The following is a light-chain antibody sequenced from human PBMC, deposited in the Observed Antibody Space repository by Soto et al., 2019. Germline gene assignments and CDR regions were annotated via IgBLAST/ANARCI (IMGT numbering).Light chain of an antibody. CDR3: QSYDSSLSGYV. CDR2: ANT. Sequence: QSVLTQPPSVSGAPGQRVTISCTGSSSNIGAGYDVHWYQQLPGTAPKLLIYANTLRPSGVPDRFSGSKSGTSASLAITGLQAEDEADYYCQSYDSSLSGYVFGTGTKLTVL. V-gene: IGLV1-40*01. J-gene: IGLJ1*01. CDR1: SSNIGAGYD.